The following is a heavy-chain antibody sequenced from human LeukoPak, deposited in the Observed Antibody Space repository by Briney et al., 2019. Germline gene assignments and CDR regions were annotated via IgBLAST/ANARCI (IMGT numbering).Heavy chain of an antibody. CDR3: ARDFLTLDSYYDILTAQLPLDP. CDR1: GYTLNGYY. Sequence: GASVKVSCKASGYTLNGYYMHWVRQAPGQGLEWMGWINPNSGGTNYAQKFQGRVTMTRDTSISTAYMELSRLRSDDTAVYYCARDFLTLDSYYDILTAQLPLDPWGQGTLVTVSS. J-gene: IGHJ5*02. D-gene: IGHD3-9*01. CDR2: INPNSGGT. V-gene: IGHV1-2*02.